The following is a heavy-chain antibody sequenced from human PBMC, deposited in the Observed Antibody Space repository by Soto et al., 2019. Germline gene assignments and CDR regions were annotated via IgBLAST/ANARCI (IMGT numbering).Heavy chain of an antibody. CDR3: ATAPVSSQAQYYFDY. CDR2: FDPEDGET. D-gene: IGHD6-19*01. CDR1: GYTLTELS. J-gene: IGHJ4*02. V-gene: IGHV1-24*01. Sequence: ALVKVSCKVSGYTLTELSMHWVRQAPGKGLEWMGGFDPEDGETIYAQKFQGRVTMTEDTSTDTAYMELSSLRSEDTAVYYCATAPVSSQAQYYFDYWGQGTLVTVSS.